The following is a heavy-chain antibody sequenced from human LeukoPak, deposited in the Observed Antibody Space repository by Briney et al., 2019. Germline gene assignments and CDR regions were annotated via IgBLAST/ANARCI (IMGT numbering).Heavy chain of an antibody. J-gene: IGHJ6*02. CDR2: ISAYNGNT. Sequence: ASVKVSCKASGYTYTSYAITWVRQAPGQGLEYMGWISAYNGNTKYAQKFQGRVTMTTDASTSTAYMELRSLRSDDTAVYYCVRLHSGGWPLECMDVWGQGTTVTVSS. V-gene: IGHV1-18*01. D-gene: IGHD6-19*01. CDR3: VRLHSGGWPLECMDV. CDR1: GYTYTSYA.